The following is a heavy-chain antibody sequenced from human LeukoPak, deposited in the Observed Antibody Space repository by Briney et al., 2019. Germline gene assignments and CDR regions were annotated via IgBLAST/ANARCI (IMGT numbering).Heavy chain of an antibody. J-gene: IGHJ4*02. Sequence: PGGSLRLSCAASGFTFSNYAMSWVRQVPRKGLEWVANIKQDGSDKYYGDSVKGRFTISRDNAKNSLYLQMNSLRVDDTAVYYCARDKGDYDTSGSLFVFGGQGTLVTVSS. CDR1: GFTFSNYA. CDR3: ARDKGDYDTSGSLFVF. D-gene: IGHD3-22*01. V-gene: IGHV3-7*03. CDR2: IKQDGSDK.